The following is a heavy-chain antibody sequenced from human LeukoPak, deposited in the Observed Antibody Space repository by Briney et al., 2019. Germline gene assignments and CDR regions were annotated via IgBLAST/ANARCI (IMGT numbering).Heavy chain of an antibody. J-gene: IGHJ4*02. Sequence: PSQTLSLTCTVSGGSISSGSYYWSWIRQPPGKGLEWIGRIYTSGSTNYNPSLKSRVTISLDTSKNQFSLKLSSVTAADTAVYYCARVGYGPVDYWGQGTLVTVSS. CDR1: GGSISSGSYY. V-gene: IGHV4-61*02. CDR2: IYTSGST. D-gene: IGHD5-18*01. CDR3: ARVGYGPVDY.